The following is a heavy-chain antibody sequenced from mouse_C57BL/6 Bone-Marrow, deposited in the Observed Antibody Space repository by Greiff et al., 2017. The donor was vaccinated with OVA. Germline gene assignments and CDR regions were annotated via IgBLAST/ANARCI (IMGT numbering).Heavy chain of an antibody. J-gene: IGHJ2*01. D-gene: IGHD2-4*01. V-gene: IGHV1-5*01. CDR3: TRGDDYDGYYFDY. CDR1: GYTFTSYW. Sequence: VQLQQSGTVLARPGASVKMSCKTSGYTFTSYWMHWVKQRPGQGLEWIGAIYPGNSDTSYNQKFKGKAKLTAVTSASTAYMELSSLTNEYSAVYYCTRGDDYDGYYFDYWGQGTTLTVSS. CDR2: IYPGNSDT.